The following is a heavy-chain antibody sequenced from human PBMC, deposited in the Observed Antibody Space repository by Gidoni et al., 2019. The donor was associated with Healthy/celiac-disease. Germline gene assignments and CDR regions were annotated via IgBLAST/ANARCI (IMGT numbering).Heavy chain of an antibody. CDR1: GFTFSSYS. V-gene: IGHV3-48*01. CDR2: ISSSSSTI. D-gene: IGHD1-26*01. CDR3: ARDQVGGLDY. Sequence: EVQLVESGGGLVQPGGSLGLSCAASGFTFSSYSMNWVRQAPGKGLEWVSYISSSSSTIYYADSVKGRFTISRDNAKNSLYLQMNSLRAEDTAVYYCARDQVGGLDYWGQGTLVTVSS. J-gene: IGHJ4*02.